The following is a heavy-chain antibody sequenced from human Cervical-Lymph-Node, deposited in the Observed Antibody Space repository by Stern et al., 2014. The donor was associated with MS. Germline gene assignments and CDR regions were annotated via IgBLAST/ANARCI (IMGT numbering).Heavy chain of an antibody. CDR1: GFTFSQSA. D-gene: IGHD3-3*01. CDR3: ASERYTYYDDQRPPGGFDP. J-gene: IGHJ5*02. Sequence: QLEESGPEVKKPGTSVKVSCKASGFTFSQSAVQWLRQARGHRLEWIGWGGGLKGDVNYAPKFQERVTITRDKFTSTAYLELSSLTSEDTAIYYCASERYTYYDDQRPPGGFDPWGQGTLVTVSS. CDR2: GGGLKGDV. V-gene: IGHV1-58*01.